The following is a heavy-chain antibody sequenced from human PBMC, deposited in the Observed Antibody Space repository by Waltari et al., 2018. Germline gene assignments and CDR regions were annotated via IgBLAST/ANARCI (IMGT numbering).Heavy chain of an antibody. CDR1: GYTFTDYY. D-gene: IGHD3-16*02. CDR2: VDPEDGET. CDR3: ATALYDYIWGSYPPDAFDI. Sequence: EVQLVQSGAEVKKPGATVKISCKVSGYTFTDYYMHWVQQAPGKGLEWMGLVDPEDGETIYAEKFQGRVTITADTSTDTAYMELSSLRSEDTAVYYCATALYDYIWGSYPPDAFDIWGQGTMVTVSS. V-gene: IGHV1-69-2*01. J-gene: IGHJ3*02.